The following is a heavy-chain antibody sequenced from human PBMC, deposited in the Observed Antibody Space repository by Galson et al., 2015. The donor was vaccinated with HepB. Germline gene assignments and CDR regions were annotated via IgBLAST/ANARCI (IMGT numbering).Heavy chain of an antibody. CDR2: ISYDGSNK. CDR1: GFTFSSYG. V-gene: IGHV3-30*18. J-gene: IGHJ4*02. CDR3: AKDYSGWEYYFDY. D-gene: IGHD6-19*01. Sequence: SLRLSCAASGFTFSSYGMHWVRQAPGKGLEWVAVISYDGSNKYYADSVKGRFTISRDNSKNTLYLQMNSLRAEDTAVYYCAKDYSGWEYYFDYWGQGTLVTVSS.